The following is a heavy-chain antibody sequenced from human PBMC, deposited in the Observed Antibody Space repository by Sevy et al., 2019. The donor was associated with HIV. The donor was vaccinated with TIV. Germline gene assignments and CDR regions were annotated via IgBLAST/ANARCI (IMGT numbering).Heavy chain of an antibody. Sequence: GGSLRLSCAASGFTFSNYAMNWVRQAPGKGLDWVSGISGSGGSGDKTNYADSVKGRFTNSRDDSKNSLYLQLNSLRAGDTAIYYCARKYDSSGYFDYWGQGTLVTVSS. CDR1: GFTFSNYA. CDR3: ARKYDSSGYFDY. CDR2: ISGSGGSGDKT. V-gene: IGHV3-23*01. D-gene: IGHD3-22*01. J-gene: IGHJ4*02.